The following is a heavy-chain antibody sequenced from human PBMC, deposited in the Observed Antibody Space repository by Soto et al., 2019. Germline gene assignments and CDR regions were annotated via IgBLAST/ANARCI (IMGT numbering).Heavy chain of an antibody. Sequence: ASVKVSCKASGYTFTGYYMHWVRQAPGQGLEWMGWMNPNSGNTGYAQKFQGRVTMTRNTSISTAYMELSSLRSEDTAVYYCARGQIWFGELYLKNWFDPGGQGTLVTSPQ. J-gene: IGHJ5*02. CDR2: MNPNSGNT. D-gene: IGHD3-10*01. V-gene: IGHV1-8*02. CDR3: ARGQIWFGELYLKNWFDP. CDR1: GYTFTGYY.